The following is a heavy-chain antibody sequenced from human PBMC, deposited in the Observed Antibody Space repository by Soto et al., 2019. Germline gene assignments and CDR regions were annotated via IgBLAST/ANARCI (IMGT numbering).Heavy chain of an antibody. CDR2: INHSGST. J-gene: IGHJ6*02. D-gene: IGHD7-27*01. CDR3: ARVRIRAWAGMDV. CDR1: GGSFSGYY. V-gene: IGHV4-34*01. Sequence: QVQLQQWGAGLLKPSETLSLTCAVYGGSFSGYYWSWIRQPPGKGLEWIGEINHSGSTNYNPSLKSRVTISVDTSKNQFSLKLSSVTAADTAVYYCARVRIRAWAGMDVWGQGTTVTVSS.